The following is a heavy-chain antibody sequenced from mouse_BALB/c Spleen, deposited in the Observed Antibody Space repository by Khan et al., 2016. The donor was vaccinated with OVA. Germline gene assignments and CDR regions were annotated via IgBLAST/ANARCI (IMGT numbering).Heavy chain of an antibody. J-gene: IGHJ4*01. CDR3: ARKKWGAMDY. V-gene: IGHV1-80*01. CDR1: GYAFSSYW. Sequence: QVQLQQSGAELVRPGSSVKISCKASGYAFSSYWMNWVKQRPGQSLEWIGQIYPGDGDTNYNGKFKGKATLTADKSSSTAYMQLSSLTSEDSAVYFCARKKWGAMDYWGQGTSVTVSS. CDR2: IYPGDGDT.